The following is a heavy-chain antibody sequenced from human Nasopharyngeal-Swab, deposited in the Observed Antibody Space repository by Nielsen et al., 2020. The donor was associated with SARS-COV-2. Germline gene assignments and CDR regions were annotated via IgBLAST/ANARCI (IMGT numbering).Heavy chain of an antibody. V-gene: IGHV1-46*02. CDR3: ARDCFFDGSDSSVIDH. Sequence: ASVKVSCKASGYTFNSHYMHWVRQAPGQGPEWMGIINPSGGGTSYAQKFQGRVTTTSDMSTTTVYMELSSLRSEDTAVYYCARDCFFDGSDSSVIDHWGQGTSVTVSS. J-gene: IGHJ4*02. D-gene: IGHD1-26*01. CDR2: INPSGGGT. CDR1: GYTFNSHY.